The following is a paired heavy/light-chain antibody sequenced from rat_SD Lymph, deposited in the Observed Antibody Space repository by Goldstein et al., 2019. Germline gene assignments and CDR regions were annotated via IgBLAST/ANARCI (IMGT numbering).Heavy chain of an antibody. J-gene: IGHJ4*01. Sequence: EVQLVESGGGLVQPGRSLKLSCVASGFTFNNYWMTWIRQAPGKGLEWVASITNTGGSTYYPDSVKGRFTISRDNAKSTLYLQMNSLRSEDTATYYCTRDSYDGTYYYVMDAWGQGASVTVSS. CDR3: TRDSYDGTYYYVMDA. D-gene: IGHD1-12*02. V-gene: IGHV5-31*01. CDR1: GFTFNNYW. CDR2: ITNTGGST.
Light chain of an antibody. CDR2: YAT. J-gene: IGKJ5*01. V-gene: IGKV14S1*01. Sequence: DIQMTQSPSSMSASLGDRVTITCQASQDIGNNLIWFQQKPGKSPRPMIYYATNLANGVPSRFSGSRSGSDYSLTISSLESEDMADYHCLQYKQYPLTFGSGTKLEIK. CDR3: LQYKQYPLT. CDR1: QDIGNN.